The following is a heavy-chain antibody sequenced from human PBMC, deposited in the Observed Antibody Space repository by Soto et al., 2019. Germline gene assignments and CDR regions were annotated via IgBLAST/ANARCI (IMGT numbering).Heavy chain of an antibody. J-gene: IGHJ6*02. CDR1: GGTFGSYT. V-gene: IGHV1-69*02. CDR3: PVATGYYYNGMDV. D-gene: IGHD6-19*01. Sequence: SVKVSCKASGGTFGSYTISWVRQAPGQGLEWMGRIIPILGIANYAQKFQGRVTITADKSTSTAHMELSSLRSEDTAVYYCPVATGYYYNGMDVWGQGTTVTVSS. CDR2: IIPILGIA.